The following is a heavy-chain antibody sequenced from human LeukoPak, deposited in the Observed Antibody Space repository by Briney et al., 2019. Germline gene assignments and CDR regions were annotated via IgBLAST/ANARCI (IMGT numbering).Heavy chain of an antibody. V-gene: IGHV1-8*02. CDR2: MNPNSGNT. D-gene: IGHD6-19*01. CDR1: GGTFSSYA. J-gene: IGHJ3*02. Sequence: GSSVKVSCKASGGTFSSYAINWVRQATGQGLEWMGWMNPNSGNTGYAQKFQGRVTMTRNTSISTAYMELSSLRSEDTAVYYCASSYSSGKDAFDIWGQGTMVTVSS. CDR3: ASSYSSGKDAFDI.